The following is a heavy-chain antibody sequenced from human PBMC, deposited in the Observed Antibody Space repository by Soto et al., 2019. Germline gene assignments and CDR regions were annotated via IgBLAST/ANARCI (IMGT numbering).Heavy chain of an antibody. D-gene: IGHD2-2*01. CDR1: GFTFSSYA. J-gene: IGHJ4*02. CDR3: AKSLSSTSCYVFVCVSPEPQPTEVDY. Sequence: EVQLLESGGGLVQPGGSLRLSCAASGFTFSSYAMSWVRQAPGKGLEWVSAISGSGGSTYYADSVKGRFTISRDNSKNTLYLQMNSLRAEDTAVYYCAKSLSSTSCYVFVCVSPEPQPTEVDYWGQGTLVTVSS. CDR2: ISGSGGST. V-gene: IGHV3-23*01.